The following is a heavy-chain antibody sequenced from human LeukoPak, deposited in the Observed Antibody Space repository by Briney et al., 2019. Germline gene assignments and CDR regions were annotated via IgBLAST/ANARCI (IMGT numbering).Heavy chain of an antibody. CDR2: ISRYGSTK. Sequence: GGSLRLSCAASGFTFSNYEMNWVRQAPGKGLEWVSYISRYGSTKYYADSVKGRFTISRDNAKNSLYLQMNSLRAEDTAIYYCASPRAVSSDFWGQGTLATVSS. J-gene: IGHJ4*02. CDR1: GFTFSNYE. D-gene: IGHD6-6*01. CDR3: ASPRAVSSDF. V-gene: IGHV3-48*03.